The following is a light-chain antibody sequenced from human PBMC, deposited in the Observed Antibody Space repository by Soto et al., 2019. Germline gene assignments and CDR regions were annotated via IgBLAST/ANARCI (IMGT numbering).Light chain of an antibody. Sequence: EIVWTQSPGTLSLSPGARATLSCRASQSVRSDCLAGFQQKPGQVPRLLIYRTSNRATGIPDSFSGSESGTDFPLAISRLEPEDFGVYYCQQYDASPWTFGQGTKVEV. J-gene: IGKJ1*01. CDR2: RTS. V-gene: IGKV3-20*01. CDR1: QSVRSDC. CDR3: QQYDASPWT.